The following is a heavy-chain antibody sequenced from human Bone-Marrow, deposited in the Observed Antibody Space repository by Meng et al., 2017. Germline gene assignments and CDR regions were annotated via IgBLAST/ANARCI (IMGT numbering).Heavy chain of an antibody. J-gene: IGHJ4*02. Sequence: GGSLRPSCAASGFTVSSNYMSWVRQAPGKGLEWVSALSGGGFTTYYADSVKGRFAISRHNSKNTLYLQMNSLRAEDTALYYCAKYSYGLGDYLDYWGQGALVTVSS. CDR3: AKYSYGLGDYLDY. CDR1: GFTVSSNY. V-gene: IGHV3-23*01. CDR2: LSGGGFTT. D-gene: IGHD3-10*01.